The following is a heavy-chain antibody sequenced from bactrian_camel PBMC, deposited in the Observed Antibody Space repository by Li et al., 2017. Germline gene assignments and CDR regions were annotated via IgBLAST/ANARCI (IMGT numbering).Heavy chain of an antibody. J-gene: IGHJ4*01. D-gene: IGHD7*01. CDR1: GFTFSDHD. Sequence: VQLVESGGVLVQPGGSLRLSCAASGFTFSDHDMSWVRQAPGKGLEWVSSIKNGGGSTIYADSVKGRFTISRDNAKNALYLQLSSLKTEDTAMYYCTTGFSAAAAYVGQGTQVTVS. V-gene: IGHV3S40*01. CDR2: IKNGGGST.